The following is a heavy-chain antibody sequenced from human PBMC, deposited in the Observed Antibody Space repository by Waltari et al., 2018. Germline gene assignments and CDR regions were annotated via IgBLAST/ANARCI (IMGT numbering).Heavy chain of an antibody. V-gene: IGHV1-2*06. CDR1: GYTFTGYY. CDR2: INPNSGGT. Sequence: QVQLVQPGAEVKKPGASVKVSCKASGYTFTGYYMHWVRQAPGQGLEWMGRINPNSGGTNYAQKFQGRVTMTRDTSISTAYMELSRLRSDDTAVYYCARDELPGDYYGMDVWGQGTTVTVSS. J-gene: IGHJ6*02. D-gene: IGHD7-27*01. CDR3: ARDELPGDYYGMDV.